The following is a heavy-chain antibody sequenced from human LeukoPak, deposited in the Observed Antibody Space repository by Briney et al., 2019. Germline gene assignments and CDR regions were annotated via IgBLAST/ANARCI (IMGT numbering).Heavy chain of an antibody. J-gene: IGHJ4*02. CDR1: GFTFDDYA. Sequence: PGGSLRLSCAASGFTFDDYAMHWVRQAPGKGLEWVSGISWNSGSIGYADSVKGRFTISRDNAKNSLYLQMNSLRAEDTAVYYCARGTTGIAAAGTIGLWGQGTLATVSS. V-gene: IGHV3-9*01. CDR3: ARGTTGIAAAGTIGL. CDR2: ISWNSGSI. D-gene: IGHD6-13*01.